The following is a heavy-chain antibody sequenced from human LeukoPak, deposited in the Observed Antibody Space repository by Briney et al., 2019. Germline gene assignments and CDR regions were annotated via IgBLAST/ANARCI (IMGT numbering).Heavy chain of an antibody. Sequence: ASVKVSCKASGYTFTGYYMHWVRQAPGQGLEWMGWINPNSGGTNYAQKFQGRVTMTRDTSIGTAYMELSRLRSDDTAVYYCARDVATISANFDYWGQGTLVTVSS. D-gene: IGHD5-12*01. CDR3: ARDVATISANFDY. CDR1: GYTFTGYY. J-gene: IGHJ4*02. CDR2: INPNSGGT. V-gene: IGHV1-2*02.